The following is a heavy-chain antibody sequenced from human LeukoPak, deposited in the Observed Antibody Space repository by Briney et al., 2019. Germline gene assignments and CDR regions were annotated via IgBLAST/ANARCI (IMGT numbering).Heavy chain of an antibody. CDR1: GGSISSSSHY. CDR3: ARHLRYGSGRRDPTPNWFDP. D-gene: IGHD3-10*01. V-gene: IGHV4-39*01. J-gene: IGHJ5*02. CDR2: ISNSGST. Sequence: SETLSLTCTVSGGSISSSSHYWGWIRQPRGKGLEWIVSISNSGSTYYNPSLKSRVTISENTSKNQFTRKVSSATAAATAVYYCARHLRYGSGRRDPTPNWFDPWGQGTLVTVSS.